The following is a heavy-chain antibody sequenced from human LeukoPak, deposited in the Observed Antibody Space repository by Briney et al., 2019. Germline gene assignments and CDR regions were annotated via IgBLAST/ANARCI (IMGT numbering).Heavy chain of an antibody. CDR2: IYLGDSDT. Sequence: GESLKISCKGSGDNFNRHWIGWVRQMSGKGLEWMGIIYLGDSDTRYSPSFQGQITISADKSISTAYLQWSRPKASDTAIYYCARHSSYTSGWPLDYWGQGTLVTVSS. CDR1: GDNFNRHW. J-gene: IGHJ4*02. D-gene: IGHD6-19*01. CDR3: ARHSSYTSGWPLDY. V-gene: IGHV5-51*01.